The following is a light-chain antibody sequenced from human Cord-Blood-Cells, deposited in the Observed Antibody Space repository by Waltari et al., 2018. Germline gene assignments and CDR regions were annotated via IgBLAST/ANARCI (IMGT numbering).Light chain of an antibody. CDR2: EVS. CDR1: SSDVGGLHF. Sequence: QSALTQPPSASGSPGQSVTISCTGTSSDVGGLHFVSWDQQHPGKPPKLMIYEVSKRPSGVPDRFSGSKSGNTASLTVSGLQAEDEADYYCSSYAGRNNWVFGGGTKLTVL. CDR3: SSYAGRNNWV. J-gene: IGLJ3*02. V-gene: IGLV2-8*01.